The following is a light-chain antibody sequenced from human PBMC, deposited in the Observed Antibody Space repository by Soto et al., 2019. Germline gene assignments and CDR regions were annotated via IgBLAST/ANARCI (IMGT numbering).Light chain of an antibody. Sequence: VLTQSPGTLSLSPGEGATLSCRASQSVSSSYLAWYQLKPGQAPRLLMYGTSARATGIPATLSGSGSGTEFTLTISSLQSEDFAVYYCQQYDNWPSVNFGGGTKVDIK. CDR3: QQYDNWPSVN. CDR2: GTS. CDR1: QSVSSSY. V-gene: IGKV3-15*01. J-gene: IGKJ4*01.